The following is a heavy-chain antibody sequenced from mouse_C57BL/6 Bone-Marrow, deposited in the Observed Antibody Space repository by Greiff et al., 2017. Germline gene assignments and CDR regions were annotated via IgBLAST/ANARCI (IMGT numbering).Heavy chain of an antibody. CDR2: IDPSDSYT. Sequence: VQLQQPGAELVRPGTSVTLSCKASGYTFTSYWMHWVKQRPGQGLAWIGVIDPSDSYTNYNQKFKGKATLTVDTSSSTAYMQLSSLTSEDSAVYYCARDGYYDYFDYWGQGTTLTVS. D-gene: IGHD2-3*01. CDR3: ARDGYYDYFDY. V-gene: IGHV1-59*01. CDR1: GYTFTSYW. J-gene: IGHJ2*01.